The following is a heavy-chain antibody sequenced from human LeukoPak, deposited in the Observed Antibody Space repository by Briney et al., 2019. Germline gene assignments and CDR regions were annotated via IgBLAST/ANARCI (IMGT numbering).Heavy chain of an antibody. J-gene: IGHJ4*02. V-gene: IGHV3-7*03. CDR2: IKQDGSEK. CDR3: AKVVVAGNYYDSSGYLTNLDY. D-gene: IGHD3-22*01. CDR1: GFTFSSYW. Sequence: GGSLRLSCVASGFTFSSYWMSWVRQAPGKGLEWVANIKQDGSEKFYVDSVKGRFTISRDNSKNTLYLQMNSLRAEDTAVYYCAKVVVAGNYYDSSGYLTNLDYWGQGTLVTVSS.